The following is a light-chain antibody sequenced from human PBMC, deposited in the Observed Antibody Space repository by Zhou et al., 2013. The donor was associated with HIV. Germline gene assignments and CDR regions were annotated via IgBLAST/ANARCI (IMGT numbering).Light chain of an antibody. CDR2: AAS. Sequence: AIRMTQSPSSLSASTGDRVTITCRASQGISSYLAWYQQKPGKAPKLLIYAASTLQSGVPSRFSGSGSGTEFTLTISSLQLEDFATYYCLQHNSFPQTFGQGTKGGNQT. J-gene: IGKJ1*01. CDR1: QGISSY. CDR3: LQHNSFPQT. V-gene: IGKV1-8*01.